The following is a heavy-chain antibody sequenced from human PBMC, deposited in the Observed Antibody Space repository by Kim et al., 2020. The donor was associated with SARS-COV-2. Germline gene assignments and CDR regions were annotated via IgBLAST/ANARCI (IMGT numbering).Heavy chain of an antibody. J-gene: IGHJ4*02. CDR1: GFTFSDYY. D-gene: IGHD3-22*01. V-gene: IGHV3-11*05. CDR3: ARDKPRIYDSSGYCPS. CDR2: ISSSRTNT. Sequence: GGSLRLSCAASGFTFSDYYMSWIRQAPGKGPEWLSYISSSRTNTNYTDSVKGRCTISRDNAKKSLYLQMNSLRAEDTAVYYCARDKPRIYDSSGYCPSWGQGTLVTVSA.